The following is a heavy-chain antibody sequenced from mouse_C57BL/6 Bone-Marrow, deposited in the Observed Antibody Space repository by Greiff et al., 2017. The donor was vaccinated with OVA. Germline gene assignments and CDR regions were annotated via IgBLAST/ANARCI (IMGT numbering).Heavy chain of an antibody. J-gene: IGHJ4*01. CDR3: AKSGNYGDGAMDY. V-gene: IGHV2-5*01. D-gene: IGHD2-1*01. CDR2: IWRGGST. Sequence: QVQLQQSGPGLVQPSQSLSITCTVSGFSLTSYGVHWVRQSPGKGLEWLGVIWRGGSTDYNAAFMSRLSITKDNSKSQVFFKMNSLQADDTAIYYCAKSGNYGDGAMDYWGQGTSVTVSS. CDR1: GFSLTSYG.